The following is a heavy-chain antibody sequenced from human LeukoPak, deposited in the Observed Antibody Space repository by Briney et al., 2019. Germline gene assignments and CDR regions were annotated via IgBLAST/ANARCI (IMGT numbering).Heavy chain of an antibody. J-gene: IGHJ6*03. V-gene: IGHV3-30*04. Sequence: GGSLRLSCAASGFTFSSYAMHWVRQAPGKGLEWVAVISYGGSNKYYADSVKGRSTISRDNSKNTLYLQMNSLRAEDTAVYYCAREYYYYMDVWGKGTTVTISS. CDR1: GFTFSSYA. CDR3: AREYYYYMDV. CDR2: ISYGGSNK.